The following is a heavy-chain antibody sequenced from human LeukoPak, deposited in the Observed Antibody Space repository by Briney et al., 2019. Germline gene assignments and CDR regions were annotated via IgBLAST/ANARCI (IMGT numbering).Heavy chain of an antibody. D-gene: IGHD3-22*01. J-gene: IGHJ4*02. V-gene: IGHV4-61*02. CDR3: ARGGSYYYDSSDRRYFDY. CDR1: GGSISSGSYY. CDR2: IYTSGST. Sequence: SETLSLTCTVSGGSISSGSYYWSWIRQPAGKGLEWIGRIYTSGSTNYNPSLKSRVTMSVDTSKNQFSLKLSSVTAADTAVYYCARGGSYYYDSSDRRYFDYWGQGTLVTVSS.